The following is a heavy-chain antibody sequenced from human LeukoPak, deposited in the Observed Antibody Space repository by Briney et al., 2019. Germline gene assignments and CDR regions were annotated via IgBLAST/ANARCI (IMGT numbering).Heavy chain of an antibody. CDR1: GAILIELS. J-gene: IGHJ4*02. CDR2: FDSEDGKT. Sequence: GASVKVSCKVSGAILIELSIHWVRQSPGKGLEWVGGFDSEDGKTKAAQSFLDRVSLTEDTSLATAYMELRSLTSEDTAVYYCVTGSSERDYYESGTYYLGDSWGQGTVVTVSS. CDR3: VTGSSERDYYESGTYYLGDS. D-gene: IGHD3-10*01. V-gene: IGHV1-24*01.